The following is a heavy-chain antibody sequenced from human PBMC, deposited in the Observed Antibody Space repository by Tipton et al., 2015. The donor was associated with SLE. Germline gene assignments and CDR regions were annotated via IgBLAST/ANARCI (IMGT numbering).Heavy chain of an antibody. CDR1: GGSFSGYY. J-gene: IGHJ4*02. V-gene: IGHV4-34*01. CDR3: AGSGRERWLQPRDY. CDR2: INHSGST. D-gene: IGHD5-24*01. Sequence: TLSLTCAVYGGSFSGYYWSWIRQPPGKGPEWIGEINHSGSTNYNPSLKSRVTISVDTSKNQFSLKLSSVTAADTAVYYCAGSGRERWLQPRDYWGQGTLVTVSS.